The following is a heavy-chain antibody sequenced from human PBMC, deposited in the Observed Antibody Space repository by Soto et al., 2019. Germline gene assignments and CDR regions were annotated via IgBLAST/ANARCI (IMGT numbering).Heavy chain of an antibody. CDR1: GGSISSYY. Sequence: QVQLQESGPGLVKPSETLSLTCTVSGGSISSYYWSWIRQPPGKGLEWIGYIHYSGSTKYNPSLKSRVTISVYASKDVCPLKLSSVTAADTAVYYCVRDRGRVASDWFDPGGQATLVTVSS. J-gene: IGHJ5*02. CDR2: IHYSGST. D-gene: IGHD3-10*01. V-gene: IGHV4-59*01. CDR3: VRDRGRVASDWFDP.